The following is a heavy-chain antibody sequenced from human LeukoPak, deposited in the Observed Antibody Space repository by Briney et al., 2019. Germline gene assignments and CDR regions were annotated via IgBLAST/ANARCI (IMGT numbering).Heavy chain of an antibody. CDR1: GGTFSSYA. Sequence: SVKVSFKASGGTFSSYAISWVRQAPGQGLEWMGGIIPIFGTANYAQKFQGRVTITADESTSTAYMELSSLRSEDTAVYYCARAVGHCSGGSCSSFDPWGQGTLVTVSS. CDR3: ARAVGHCSGGSCSSFDP. CDR2: IIPIFGTA. J-gene: IGHJ5*02. V-gene: IGHV1-69*13. D-gene: IGHD2-15*01.